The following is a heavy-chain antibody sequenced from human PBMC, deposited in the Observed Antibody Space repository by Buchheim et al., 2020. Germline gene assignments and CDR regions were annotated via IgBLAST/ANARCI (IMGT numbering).Heavy chain of an antibody. CDR3: ARDYGDSFDY. CDR1: GFTFSMYW. J-gene: IGHJ4*02. V-gene: IGHV3-74*01. Sequence: EAQLVQSGGGLVQPGGSLRLSCAGSGFTFSMYWMHWVRQAPGKGLVWVSRLNGDGSSTSYVGSVKGRFTVSRDNAKNTVYLQMDSLRAEDTAVYYCARDYGDSFDYWGQGTL. CDR2: LNGDGSST. D-gene: IGHD4-17*01.